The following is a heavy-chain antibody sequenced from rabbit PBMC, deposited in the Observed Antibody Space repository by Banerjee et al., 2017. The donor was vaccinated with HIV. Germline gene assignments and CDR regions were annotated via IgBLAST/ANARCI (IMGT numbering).Heavy chain of an antibody. V-gene: IGHV1S45*01. CDR3: ATTGYGVSTDYKL. J-gene: IGHJ4*01. D-gene: IGHD3-1*01. CDR1: GFSFSSSYY. CDR2: IYVGRSRST. Sequence: QEQLVESGGDLVKPGASLTLTCTASGFSFSSSYYICWVRQAPGKGLEWIACIYVGRSRSTAYVSWAKGRFTISKPSSTTVTLQVTSLTAADTATYFCATTGYGVSTDYKLWGPGTLVTVS.